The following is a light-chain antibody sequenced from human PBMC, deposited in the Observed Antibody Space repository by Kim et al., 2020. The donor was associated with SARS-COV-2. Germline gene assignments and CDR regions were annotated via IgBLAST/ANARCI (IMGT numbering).Light chain of an antibody. J-gene: IGLJ1*01. CDR2: KGG. Sequence: VSPERTCRLTCSGDALPSHYVYWYRQKPCQAPLLVIYKGGERPSGISERVSGSSSVTTVSLTISGVQEEDEADYYCQATDSSGDYVFGGGTKVTVL. CDR3: QATDSSGDYV. CDR1: ALPSHY. V-gene: IGLV3-25*03.